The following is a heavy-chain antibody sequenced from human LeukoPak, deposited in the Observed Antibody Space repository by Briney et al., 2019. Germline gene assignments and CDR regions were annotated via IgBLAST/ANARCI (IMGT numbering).Heavy chain of an antibody. D-gene: IGHD3-10*01. CDR3: AKDYYGSGSYYGTAVWRYNWFDP. J-gene: IGHJ5*02. CDR2: ISWNSGSI. CDR1: GFTFDDYA. V-gene: IGHV3-9*01. Sequence: GGSLRLSCAASGFTFDDYAMHWVRQAPGKGLEWVSGISWNSGSIGYADSVKGRFTISRDNAKNFLYLQMNSLRAEDTALYYCAKDYYGSGSYYGTAVWRYNWFDPWGQGTLVTVSS.